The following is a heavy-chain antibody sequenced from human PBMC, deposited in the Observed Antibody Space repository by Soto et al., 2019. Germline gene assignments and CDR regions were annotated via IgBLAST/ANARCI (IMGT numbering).Heavy chain of an antibody. V-gene: IGHV3-21*01. CDR2: ISSGSYI. CDR3: ARRDNSGYYFFDS. Sequence: GGSLRLSCAASGFTFSTHGMNWVRQAPGKGLEWVSFISSGSYIYYADSVKGRFAISRDNAKNSLYLQMNSLRAEDTAMYYCARRDNSGYYFFDSWGQGTLVTVSS. CDR1: GFTFSTHG. J-gene: IGHJ4*02. D-gene: IGHD6-19*01.